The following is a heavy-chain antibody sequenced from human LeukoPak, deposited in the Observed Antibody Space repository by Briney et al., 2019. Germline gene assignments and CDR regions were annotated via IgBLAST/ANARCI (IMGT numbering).Heavy chain of an antibody. CDR3: ARGVPKTSYYYYYMDV. V-gene: IGHV3-48*01. J-gene: IGHJ6*03. Sequence: LTGGSLRLSCAASGFTFSTYTMNWVRQAPGKGLEWVSYISSSGFTLNYADSVKGRFTISRDNAKNSLYLQMNSLRAEDTAVYYCARGVPKTSYYYYYMDVWGKGTTVTVSS. CDR2: ISSSGFTL. CDR1: GFTFSTYT. D-gene: IGHD4-11*01.